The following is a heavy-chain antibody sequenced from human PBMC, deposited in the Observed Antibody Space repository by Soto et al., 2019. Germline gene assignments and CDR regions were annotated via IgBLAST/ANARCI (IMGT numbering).Heavy chain of an antibody. D-gene: IGHD5-18*01. CDR1: GYTFTSYG. CDR2: INPSGGST. V-gene: IGHV1-46*01. J-gene: IGHJ6*02. Sequence: ASVKVSCKASGYTFTSYGISWVRQAPGQGLEWMGIINPSGGSTSYAQKFQGRVTMTRDTSTSTVYMELSSLRSEDTAVYYCGRDRVDTAMVNYYYGTDVWGQGTTVTVSS. CDR3: GRDRVDTAMVNYYYGTDV.